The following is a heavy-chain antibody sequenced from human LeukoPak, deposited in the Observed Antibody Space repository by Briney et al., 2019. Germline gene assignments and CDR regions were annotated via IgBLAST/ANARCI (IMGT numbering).Heavy chain of an antibody. CDR3: AKGSSGSFADL. CDR1: GFIFTNFG. J-gene: IGHJ5*02. V-gene: IGHV3-23*01. D-gene: IGHD3-22*01. CDR2: ISNDGGGT. Sequence: GGSLRLSCTASGFIFTNFGLMWVRQAPGKGLEWVSAISNDGGGTTYADFVKGRFTISRDNSKNTLFLQMTRLRAEITALYSCAKGSSGSFADLWGKGPLVTVSS.